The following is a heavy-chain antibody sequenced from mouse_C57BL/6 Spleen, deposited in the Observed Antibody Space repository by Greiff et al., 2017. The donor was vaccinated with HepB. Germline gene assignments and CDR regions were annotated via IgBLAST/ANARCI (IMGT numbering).Heavy chain of an antibody. CDR3: ARRVYSNYVVDY. V-gene: IGHV1-26*01. D-gene: IGHD2-5*01. CDR2: INPNNGGT. Sequence: EVQLQQSGPELVKPGASVKISCKASGYTFTDYYMNWVKQSHGKSLEWIGDINPNNGGTSYNQKFKGKATLTVDKSSSTAYMELRSLTSEDSAVYYCARRVYSNYVVDYWGQGTSVTVSS. CDR1: GYTFTDYY. J-gene: IGHJ4*01.